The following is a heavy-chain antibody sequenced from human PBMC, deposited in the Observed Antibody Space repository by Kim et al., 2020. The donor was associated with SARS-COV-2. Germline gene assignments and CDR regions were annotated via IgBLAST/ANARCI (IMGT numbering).Heavy chain of an antibody. CDR3: ATLPGIAAAGLYYYYGMDV. J-gene: IGHJ6*02. V-gene: IGHV3-74*01. Sequence: GRFTISRDNAKNTLYLQMNSLRAEDTAVYYCATLPGIAAAGLYYYYGMDVWGQGTTVTVSS. D-gene: IGHD6-13*01.